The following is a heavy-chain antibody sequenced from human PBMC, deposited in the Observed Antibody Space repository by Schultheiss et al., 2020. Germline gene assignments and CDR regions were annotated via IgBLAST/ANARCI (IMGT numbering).Heavy chain of an antibody. CDR2: IKQDGSEK. CDR3: ARDVSSGWYYFGAFDI. V-gene: IGHV3-7*01. J-gene: IGHJ3*02. Sequence: GGSLRLSCAASGFTFSSYWMSWVRQAPGKGLEWVANIKQDGSEKYYVDSVKGRFTISRDNAKNSLYLQMNSLRAEDTAVYYCARDVSSGWYYFGAFDIWGQGTTVTVSS. D-gene: IGHD6-19*01. CDR1: GFTFSSYW.